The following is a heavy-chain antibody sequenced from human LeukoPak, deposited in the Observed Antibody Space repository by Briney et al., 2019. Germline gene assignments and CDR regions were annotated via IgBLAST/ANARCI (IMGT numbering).Heavy chain of an antibody. V-gene: IGHV1-2*02. CDR3: AGPGRDYFYYYHMDV. CDR1: GYTFTSYY. CDR2: IHPNSGGT. Sequence: GASVKVSCKASGYTFTSYYMHWVRQAPGQGLEWMGWIHPNSGGTKYAQKFQGRVTMTRDTSISTVYMELSSLRSDDTAIYYCAGPGRDYFYYYHMDVWAKGTTVTVSS. J-gene: IGHJ6*03.